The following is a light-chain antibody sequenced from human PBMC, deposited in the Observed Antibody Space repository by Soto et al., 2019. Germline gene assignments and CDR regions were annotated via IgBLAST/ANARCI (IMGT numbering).Light chain of an antibody. V-gene: IGKV3-20*01. Sequence: EIVLTQSPGNLSLSPGERATLSCRASQSLSRTFLAWYQQKPGQAPRLLIHGASSRATGIPARFSGSGSGTEFTLTISRLEPEDFAVYSCQQYDRSPWTFGQGTKVEI. CDR1: QSLSRTF. J-gene: IGKJ1*01. CDR3: QQYDRSPWT. CDR2: GAS.